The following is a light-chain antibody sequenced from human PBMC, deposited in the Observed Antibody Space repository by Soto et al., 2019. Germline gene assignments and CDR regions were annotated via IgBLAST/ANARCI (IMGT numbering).Light chain of an antibody. V-gene: IGLV2-14*01. Sequence: QSALSQPASVSGSPGQSITISCTGTSSDVGGFEYVSWYQHQPGKAPKLIIYDVTKRPSGVSNRFSGSKSGNTASLTISGIQAEDAGDYYCGSITRSSTSVFGTGTQLTVL. J-gene: IGLJ7*01. CDR2: DVT. CDR1: SSDVGGFEY. CDR3: GSITRSSTSV.